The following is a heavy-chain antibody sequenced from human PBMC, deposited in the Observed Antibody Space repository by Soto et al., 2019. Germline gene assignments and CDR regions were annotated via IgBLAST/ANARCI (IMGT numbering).Heavy chain of an antibody. J-gene: IGHJ4*02. D-gene: IGHD2-15*01. V-gene: IGHV1-69*17. Sequence: QVRLVQSGAEVKKTGSSVKVSCKVSGGTFNSFPISWVRQAPGQGLEWMGGIVPVFGIANYAQEFLGRVTITADRSTTTSYMELSSLRSDDTAVYYCTKDTNSRAQGWALDYWGQGTQVFVSS. CDR1: GGTFNSFP. CDR2: IVPVFGIA. CDR3: TKDTNSRAQGWALDY.